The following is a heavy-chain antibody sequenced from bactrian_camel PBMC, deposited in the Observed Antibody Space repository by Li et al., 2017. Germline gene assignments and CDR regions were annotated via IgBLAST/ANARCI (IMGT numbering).Heavy chain of an antibody. Sequence: HVQLVESGGGSVQAGGSLRLSCAASGYAAYSVYCRAWFRQAPGKEREELAAIYTDGGTTYYADSVKGQFTISQDNVKNTLYLQMNSLRPEDTAMYYCAAAPTCDAFELYDDNYWGQGTQVTVS. CDR2: IYTDGGTT. D-gene: IGHD2*01. J-gene: IGHJ4*01. V-gene: IGHV3S54*01. CDR1: GYAAYSVYC. CDR3: AAAPTCDAFELYDDNY.